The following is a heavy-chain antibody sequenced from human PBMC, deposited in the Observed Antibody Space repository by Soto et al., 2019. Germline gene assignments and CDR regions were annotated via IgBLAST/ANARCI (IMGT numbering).Heavy chain of an antibody. CDR2: ISYDGSNK. Sequence: QVQLVESGGGVVQPGRSLRLSCAASGFTFSSYAMHWVRQAPGKGLEWVAVISYDGSNKYYADSVKGRFTISRDNSKNTLYLQMNRLRAEDTALYYCARETESFDSWGQGTLGTVSS. CDR1: GFTFSSYA. CDR3: ARETESFDS. J-gene: IGHJ4*02. V-gene: IGHV3-30-3*01.